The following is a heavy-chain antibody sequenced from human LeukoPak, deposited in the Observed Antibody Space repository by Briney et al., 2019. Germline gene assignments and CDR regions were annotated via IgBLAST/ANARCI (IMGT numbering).Heavy chain of an antibody. D-gene: IGHD3-22*01. V-gene: IGHV3-30*13. CDR1: GFTFNNFG. Sequence: GVSLRLSCAASGFTFNNFGMHWVRQAPGKGLEWVSVISYSGSVQFYADSVKGRFTISRDDSKNRVYLQMNSLRVEDTAVYYCARSPRDSRDWTGSLDYWGQGALVTVSS. CDR2: ISYSGSVQ. CDR3: ARSPRDSRDWTGSLDY. J-gene: IGHJ4*02.